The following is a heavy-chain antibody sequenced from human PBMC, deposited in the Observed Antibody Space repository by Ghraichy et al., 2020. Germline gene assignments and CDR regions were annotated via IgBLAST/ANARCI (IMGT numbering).Heavy chain of an antibody. CDR2: IYYSGST. CDR3: ARSPSLSTSCYAFDI. V-gene: IGHV4-59*01. CDR1: GGSISSYY. Sequence: SETLSLTCTVSGGSISSYYWSWIRQPPGKGLEWIGYIYYSGSTNYNPSLKSRVTISVDTSKNQFSLKLSSVTAADTAVYYCARSPSLSTSCYAFDIWGQGTMVTVSS. J-gene: IGHJ3*02. D-gene: IGHD2-2*01.